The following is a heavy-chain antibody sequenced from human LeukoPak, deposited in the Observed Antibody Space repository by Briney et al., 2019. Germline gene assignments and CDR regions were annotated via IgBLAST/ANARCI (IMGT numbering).Heavy chain of an antibody. D-gene: IGHD2-15*01. CDR2: FYYSGST. CDR1: GGSISSSSYY. V-gene: IGHV4-39*07. J-gene: IGHJ4*02. CDR3: ARYYCSAANCPGIDY. Sequence: PSETLSLTCTVSGGSISSSSYYWGWIRQPPGKGLEWIGSFYYSGSTYYNPSLKSRVTISVDTSKNQFSLRLSSVTAADTAVYYCARYYCSAANCPGIDYWGQGTLVTVSS.